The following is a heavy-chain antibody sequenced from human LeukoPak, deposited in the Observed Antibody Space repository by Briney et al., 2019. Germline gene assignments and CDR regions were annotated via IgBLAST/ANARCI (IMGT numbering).Heavy chain of an antibody. V-gene: IGHV4-59*01. CDR2: IYYSGST. Sequence: ASETLSLTCTVSGGSISSYYWSWIRQPPGKGLEWIGYIYYSGSTNYNLSLKSRVTISVDTSKNQFSLKLSSVTAADTAVYYCARGLFHSYYYGSGSYSKGFDYWAREPWSPSPQ. D-gene: IGHD3-10*01. CDR1: GGSISSYY. J-gene: IGHJ4*02. CDR3: ARGLFHSYYYGSGSYSKGFDY.